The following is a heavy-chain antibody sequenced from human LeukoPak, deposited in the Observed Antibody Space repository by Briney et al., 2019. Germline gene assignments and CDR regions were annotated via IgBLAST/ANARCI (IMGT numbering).Heavy chain of an antibody. CDR1: GGSISSYY. CDR3: ARSIRFLECWFDP. CDR2: NYYSGST. D-gene: IGHD3-3*01. V-gene: IGHV4-59*01. Sequence: SETLSLTCTVSGGSISSYYWSWIRQPPGKGLEWIGYNYYSGSTNYNPSLKSRVTISVDTSKNQFSLKLSSVTAADTAVYYCARSIRFLECWFDPWGQGTLVTVSS. J-gene: IGHJ5*02.